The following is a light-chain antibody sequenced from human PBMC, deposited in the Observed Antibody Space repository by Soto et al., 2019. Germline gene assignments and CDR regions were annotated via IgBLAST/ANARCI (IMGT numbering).Light chain of an antibody. Sequence: QSALTQPPSASGSPGQAVTISCTGTSSDVGAYDYVSWYQQHPGKAPKLMIYEINKRPSGVPDRFSGSKSGNTFSLTVSGLPAADEADYYCSSFAGRNNFPYVFVTGTKVNVL. V-gene: IGLV2-8*01. CDR3: SSFAGRNNFPYV. CDR2: EIN. CDR1: SSDVGAYDY. J-gene: IGLJ1*01.